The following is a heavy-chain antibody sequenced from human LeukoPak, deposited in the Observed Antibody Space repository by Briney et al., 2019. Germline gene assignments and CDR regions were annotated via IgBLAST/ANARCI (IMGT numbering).Heavy chain of an antibody. CDR2: IAYDGSRA. Sequence: PGTSLRFSCAASGFTFSTYGMHWVRQAPAKGLEWVAVIAYDGSRAFYADSVKGRFTISRDNSKNTMSVQMDDLRAEDTAVYYCTRYNNDHFDYWGQGTLVTVSS. D-gene: IGHD1-14*01. CDR1: GFTFSTYG. CDR3: TRYNNDHFDY. J-gene: IGHJ4*02. V-gene: IGHV3-33*08.